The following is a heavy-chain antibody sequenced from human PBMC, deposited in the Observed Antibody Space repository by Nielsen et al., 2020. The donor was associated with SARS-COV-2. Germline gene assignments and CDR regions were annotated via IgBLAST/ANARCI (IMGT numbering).Heavy chain of an antibody. Sequence: SETLSLTCTVSGGSVSSGSYYWSWIRQPPGKGLEWIGYIYYSGSTYYNPSLKSRVTISVDTSKNQFSLKLSSVTAADTAVYYCARVSRPETHAFDIWGQGTMVTVSS. CDR3: ARVSRPETHAFDI. CDR1: GGSVSSGSYY. J-gene: IGHJ3*02. CDR2: IYYSGST. V-gene: IGHV4-61*01.